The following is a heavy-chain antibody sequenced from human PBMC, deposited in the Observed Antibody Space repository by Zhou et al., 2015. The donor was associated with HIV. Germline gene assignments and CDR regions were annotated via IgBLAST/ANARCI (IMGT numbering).Heavy chain of an antibody. CDR3: AKESYSSGGLDY. J-gene: IGHJ4*02. CDR2: ISWNSNTI. Sequence: EVQLVESGGGLVQPGRSLRLSCAASGFTFDDYAMHWVRQAPGKGLEWVSGISWNSNTIGYADSVKGRFTISRDSAKNSLYLQMNSLRAEDTALYYCAKESYSSGGLDYWGQGTLVTVSS. D-gene: IGHD6-25*01. CDR1: GFTFDDYA. V-gene: IGHV3-9*01.